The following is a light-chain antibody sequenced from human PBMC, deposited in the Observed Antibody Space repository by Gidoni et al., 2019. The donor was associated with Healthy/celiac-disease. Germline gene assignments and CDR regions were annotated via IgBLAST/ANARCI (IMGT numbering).Light chain of an antibody. CDR3: QQRSNWPLT. Sequence: EIVLTQSPATLSLSPGERATLSCRASQSVSSYLAWCQQNPGPAPRHLIYDAANRATGIPARLSGSGCGTEVTITISSREHEDVAVYYCQQRSNWPLTFGGGTKVEIK. J-gene: IGKJ4*01. V-gene: IGKV3-11*01. CDR1: QSVSSY. CDR2: DAA.